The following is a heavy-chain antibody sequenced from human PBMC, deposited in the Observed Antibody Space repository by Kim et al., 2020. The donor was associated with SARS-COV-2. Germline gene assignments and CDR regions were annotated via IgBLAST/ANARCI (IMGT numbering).Heavy chain of an antibody. Sequence: GGSLRLSCAASGFTFSSYGMHWVRQAPGKGLEWVAVIWYDGSNKYYADSVKGRFTISRDNSKNTLYLQMNSLRAEDTAVYYCAKLDYGDFEDYFDYWGQGTLVTVSS. D-gene: IGHD4-17*01. V-gene: IGHV3-33*06. J-gene: IGHJ4*02. CDR2: IWYDGSNK. CDR3: AKLDYGDFEDYFDY. CDR1: GFTFSSYG.